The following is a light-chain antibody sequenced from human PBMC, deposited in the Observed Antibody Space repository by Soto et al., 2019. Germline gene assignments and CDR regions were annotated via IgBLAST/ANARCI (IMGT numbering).Light chain of an antibody. V-gene: IGKV1-5*01. CDR3: QQYNSYRWT. Sequence: IQMTQSPSSLSASVGDTVTITCRASHNIFIWLAWYQHKPGKAPKLLIFDASSLHAGVPSRFSGSKSGTEFTLTISSLQPDDFATYYCQQYNSYRWTFGQGTKVDNK. J-gene: IGKJ1*01. CDR2: DAS. CDR1: HNIFIW.